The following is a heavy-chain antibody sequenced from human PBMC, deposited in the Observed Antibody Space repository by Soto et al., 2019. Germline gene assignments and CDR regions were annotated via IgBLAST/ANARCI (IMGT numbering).Heavy chain of an antibody. CDR2: IYHSGSI. V-gene: IGHV4-30-2*01. CDR3: ARVRSGWGIDY. Sequence: QLQLQESGSGLVKPSQTLSLTCAVSGGSISSGGYSWSWIRQPPGKGLEYIGYIYHSGSIYYNPSLESRVTISVDRSKNQFSLKLSSVTAADTAVYYCARVRSGWGIDYWGQGTLVTVSS. CDR1: GGSISSGGYS. J-gene: IGHJ4*02. D-gene: IGHD6-19*01.